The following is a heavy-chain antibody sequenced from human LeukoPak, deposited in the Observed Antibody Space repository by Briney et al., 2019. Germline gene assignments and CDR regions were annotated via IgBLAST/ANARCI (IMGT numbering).Heavy chain of an antibody. V-gene: IGHV4-59*01. CDR3: AGAGYSYGYPFDY. CDR2: IYYSGST. Sequence: SETLSLTCTVSGGSISSYYWSWIRQPPGKGLEWIGYIYYSGSTNYNPSLKSRVTISVDTSKNQFSRKLSSVTAADTAVYYCAGAGYSYGYPFDYWGQGTLVTVSS. CDR1: GGSISSYY. J-gene: IGHJ4*02. D-gene: IGHD5-18*01.